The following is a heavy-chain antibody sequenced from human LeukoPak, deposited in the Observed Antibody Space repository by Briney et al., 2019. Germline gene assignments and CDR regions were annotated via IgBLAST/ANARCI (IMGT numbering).Heavy chain of an antibody. CDR1: GFTFSSYA. Sequence: GGSLRLSCAASGFTFSSYAMSWVRQAPGKGLEWVSAISGSGGSTYYADSVKGRFTISRDNSKNTLYLQMNSLRAEDTAVYYCAKDEGLWFGELLWGYYYYGMDVWGQGTTVTVSS. CDR2: ISGSGGST. CDR3: AKDEGLWFGELLWGYYYYGMDV. V-gene: IGHV3-23*01. D-gene: IGHD3-10*01. J-gene: IGHJ6*02.